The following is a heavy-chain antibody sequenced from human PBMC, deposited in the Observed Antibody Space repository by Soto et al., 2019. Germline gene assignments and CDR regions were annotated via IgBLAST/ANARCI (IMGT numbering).Heavy chain of an antibody. CDR2: ISAYNGNT. J-gene: IGHJ6*02. CDR1: GYTFTSYG. V-gene: IGHV1-18*03. CDR3: ARGPTVDTAMTTHSRYYYYYYGMDV. D-gene: IGHD5-18*01. Sequence: ASVKVSCKASGYTFTSYGISWVRQAPGQGLEWMGWISAYNGNTNYAQKLQGRVTMTTDTSTSTAYMELRSLRSDDMAVYYCARGPTVDTAMTTHSRYYYYYYGMDVRGQGTTVTVSS.